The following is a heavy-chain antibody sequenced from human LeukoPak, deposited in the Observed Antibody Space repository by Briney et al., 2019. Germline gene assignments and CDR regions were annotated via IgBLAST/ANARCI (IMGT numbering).Heavy chain of an antibody. CDR1: GFTVITND. D-gene: IGHD1-14*01. CDR3: ARGVEPLAANTLAY. Sequence: GGSLRLSCAASGFTVITNDMTWVRQAPGKGLEWVSVLYSDGNTKYADSVQGRYTISRDNSKNTLYLEMNSLSPDDTAVYYCARGVEPLAANTLAYWGQGTLVTVSS. V-gene: IGHV3-53*01. J-gene: IGHJ4*02. CDR2: LYSDGNT.